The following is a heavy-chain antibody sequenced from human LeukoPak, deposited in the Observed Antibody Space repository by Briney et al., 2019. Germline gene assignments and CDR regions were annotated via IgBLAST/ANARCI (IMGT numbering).Heavy chain of an antibody. CDR2: ISDSGNT. CDR1: GGSINNYY. D-gene: IGHD2-21*01. V-gene: IGHV3-53*01. CDR3: AKAPVTTCRGAYCYPFDY. J-gene: IGHJ4*02. Sequence: ETLPLTCTVSGGSINNYYWSWVRQAPGKGLEWVSAISDSGNTYHADSVKGRFTISRDSSKNTLFLQMNRLRPEDAAVYYCAKAPVTTCRGAYCYPFDYWGQGTLVTVSS.